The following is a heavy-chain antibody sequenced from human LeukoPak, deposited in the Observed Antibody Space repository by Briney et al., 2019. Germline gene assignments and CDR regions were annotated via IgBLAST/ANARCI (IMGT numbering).Heavy chain of an antibody. CDR1: GGSISSGDYY. Sequence: PSQTLSLTCTVSGGSISSGDYYWRWIRQPPGKGLEWIGYIYYSGSTYYNPSLKSRVTISVDTSKNQFSLKLSSVTAADTAVYYCARITKLGILPLTFDYWGQGTLVTVSS. CDR2: IYYSGST. V-gene: IGHV4-30-4*08. CDR3: ARITKLGILPLTFDY. D-gene: IGHD7-27*01. J-gene: IGHJ4*02.